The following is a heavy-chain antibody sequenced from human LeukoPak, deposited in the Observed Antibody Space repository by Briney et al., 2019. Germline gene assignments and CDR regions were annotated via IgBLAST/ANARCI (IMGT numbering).Heavy chain of an antibody. Sequence: SETLSLTCAVYGGSFSGYYWSWIRQPPGKGLEWIGEINHSGSTNYNPSLKSRVTISVDTSKNQFSLKLSSVTAADTAVYYCARGREYSYGLRPNRRFYFDYWGQGTLVTVSS. CDR3: ARGREYSYGLRPNRRFYFDY. CDR2: INHSGST. CDR1: GGSFSGYY. J-gene: IGHJ4*02. V-gene: IGHV4-34*01. D-gene: IGHD5-18*01.